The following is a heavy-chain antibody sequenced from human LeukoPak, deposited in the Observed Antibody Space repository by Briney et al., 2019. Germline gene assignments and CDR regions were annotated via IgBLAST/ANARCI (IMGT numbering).Heavy chain of an antibody. CDR1: GFTFSNYG. D-gene: IGHD6-19*01. CDR3: AKGLSSSGQRGYFDY. V-gene: IGHV3-30*18. Sequence: GGSLRLSCAASGFTFSNYGMHWVRQAPGKGLEWVAVMSYDGSNKYYADSVKGRFTISRDNSKNTLYLQMNSLKPEDTAVYYCAKGLSSSGQRGYFDYWGQGTPVTVSS. CDR2: MSYDGSNK. J-gene: IGHJ4*02.